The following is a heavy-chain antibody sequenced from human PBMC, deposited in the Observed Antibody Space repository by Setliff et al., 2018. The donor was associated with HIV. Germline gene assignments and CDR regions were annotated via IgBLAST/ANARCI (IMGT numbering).Heavy chain of an antibody. V-gene: IGHV4-39*02. Sequence: PSETLSLTCTVSGDSIISSRNFWGWIRQPPGKGLEWIGNIYYSGTTSYNPSLKSRVSISVDTSTDHFSLKLSSVTATDTAVYYCARTPGTHYYDRSANFHYFDYWGQGALVTVPQ. CDR2: IYYSGTT. D-gene: IGHD3-22*01. CDR3: ARTPGTHYYDRSANFHYFDY. J-gene: IGHJ4*02. CDR1: GDSIISSRNF.